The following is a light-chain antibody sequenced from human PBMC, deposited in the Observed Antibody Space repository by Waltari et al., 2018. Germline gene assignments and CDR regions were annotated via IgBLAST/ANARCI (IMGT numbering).Light chain of an antibody. CDR1: NIGGRS. CDR3: QVWDSASDHYV. CDR2: DDS. J-gene: IGLJ1*01. V-gene: IGLV3-21*02. Sequence: SYVLTQPPSVSVAPGETASITCGENNIGGRSVHWYQQKPGQAPVLIVYDDSGRPSGIPERFSGANSGNTATPTISRVEAGDEADYYCQVWDSASDHYVFGTGTKVTAL.